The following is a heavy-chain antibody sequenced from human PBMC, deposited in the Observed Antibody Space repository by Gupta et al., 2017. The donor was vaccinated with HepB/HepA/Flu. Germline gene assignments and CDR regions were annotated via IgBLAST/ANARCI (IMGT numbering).Heavy chain of an antibody. V-gene: IGHV3-23*01. CDR2: ISGSAGKT. CDR1: GFIFSNYA. J-gene: IGHJ6*02. D-gene: IGHD3-10*01. Sequence: EVQLLESGGGLVQPGGSLRLSCAASGFIFSNYAMTWVRQAPGKGLEWVSVISGSAGKTYYADSVKGRFTISRDNSKNTLYLQMNSLRAEDTAIYYCARGYFDMVVWGQGTTVTVSS. CDR3: ARGYFDMVV.